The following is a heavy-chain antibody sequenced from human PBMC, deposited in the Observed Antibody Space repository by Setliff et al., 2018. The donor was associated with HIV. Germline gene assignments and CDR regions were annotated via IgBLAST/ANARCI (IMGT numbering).Heavy chain of an antibody. CDR2: ISPNNGET. Sequence: ASVKVSCKASGYTFIDYFMHWVRQAPGQGLEWRGWISPNNGETNIPQRFRGRVTMTRDTSINTAYMELSGLRSDDTAVYYCARQLSNSLESWGQGTQVTVSS. CDR1: GYTFIDYF. V-gene: IGHV1-2*02. D-gene: IGHD1-1*01. CDR3: ARQLSNSLES. J-gene: IGHJ4*02.